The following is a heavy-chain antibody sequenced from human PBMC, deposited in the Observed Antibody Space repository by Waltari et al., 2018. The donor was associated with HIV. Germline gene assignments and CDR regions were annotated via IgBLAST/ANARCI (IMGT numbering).Heavy chain of an antibody. V-gene: IGHV1-69*13. J-gene: IGHJ5*02. Sequence: QVQLVQSGAEVKKPGSSVKVSCKASGGTFSSYAISWVRQAPGQGLEWMGGIIPIFGTANYAEKVQGRVTISADESTSTAYMELSSLRSEDTAVYFCARDYEDVDTAMVGYNWFDPWGQGTLVTVSS. CDR3: ARDYEDVDTAMVGYNWFDP. CDR1: GGTFSSYA. D-gene: IGHD5-18*01. CDR2: IIPIFGTA.